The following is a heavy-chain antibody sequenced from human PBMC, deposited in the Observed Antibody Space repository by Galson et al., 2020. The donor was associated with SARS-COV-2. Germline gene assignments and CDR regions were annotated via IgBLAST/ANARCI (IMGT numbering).Heavy chain of an antibody. CDR3: ARPSVATAMGVFDY. CDR1: GSRFPRYW. J-gene: IGHJ4*02. V-gene: IGHV5-51*01. Sequence: GKSLQIYCHGSGSRFPRYWIGWLRQLPGQGLELLRIIYPGDSDTRYSPSFQGQVTISADKSISTAYLPWSSLKASDTAMYYGARPSVATAMGVFDYWCQGTLVSVSS. CDR2: IYPGDSDT. D-gene: IGHD5-18*01.